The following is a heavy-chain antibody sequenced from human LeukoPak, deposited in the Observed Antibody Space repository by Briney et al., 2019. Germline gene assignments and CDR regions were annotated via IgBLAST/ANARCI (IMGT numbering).Heavy chain of an antibody. V-gene: IGHV4-30-2*01. D-gene: IGHD6-6*01. J-gene: IGHJ4*02. Sequence: NPSETLSLTCAVSGGSISSGGYSWSWIRQPPGKGLEWIGYIYHSGSTYYNPSLKSRVTISVDTSKNQFSLKLSSVTAADTAVYYCARLPREYSRPREEYWGQGTLVTVSS. CDR2: IYHSGST. CDR1: GGSISSGGYS. CDR3: ARLPREYSRPREEY.